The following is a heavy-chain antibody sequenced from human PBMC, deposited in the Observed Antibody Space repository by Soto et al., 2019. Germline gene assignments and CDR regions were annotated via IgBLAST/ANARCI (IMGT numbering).Heavy chain of an antibody. CDR3: AGRDGHSCRKPPYYYYYYGFNV. CDR1: GFTFTTYE. J-gene: IGHJ6*02. D-gene: IGHD4-4*01. V-gene: IGHV3-48*03. CDR2: ISGSGATT. Sequence: PGGSLRLSCAASGFTFTTYEMNWVRLAPGKGLEWLSYISGSGATTYYGDSVKGRFTISRDNGKNSLYLQMNSLRVEDTAVYFCAGRDGHSCRKPPYYYYYYGFNVWGQGTTVTVSS.